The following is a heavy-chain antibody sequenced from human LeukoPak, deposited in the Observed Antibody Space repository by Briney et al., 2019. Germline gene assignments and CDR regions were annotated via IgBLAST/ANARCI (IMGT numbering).Heavy chain of an antibody. J-gene: IGHJ4*02. D-gene: IGHD3-22*01. CDR2: ISDSGGST. Sequence: GGSLRLSCAVSGITLSYYGMSCVRQAPGKGLEWVAGISDSGGSTNYADSVKGRFTISRDNPKNTLYLQMNSLRAEDTAVYFCAKRGVVIRVILVGFHKEAYYFDSWGQGALVTVSS. CDR3: AKRGVVIRVILVGFHKEAYYFDS. V-gene: IGHV3-23*01. CDR1: GITLSYYG.